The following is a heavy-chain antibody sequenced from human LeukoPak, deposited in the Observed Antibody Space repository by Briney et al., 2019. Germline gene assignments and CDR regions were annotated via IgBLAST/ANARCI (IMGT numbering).Heavy chain of an antibody. CDR2: IWYDGGNK. D-gene: IGHD1-26*01. Sequence: GGSLRLSCAASGVTFSSHGMHWVRQAPGKGLEWVALIWYDGGNKYYADSVKGRFTISRDNSRNTLYLQMNSLRAEDTAVYYCARLRGSYMDSWGQGTLVTVSS. CDR1: GVTFSSHG. V-gene: IGHV3-33*01. J-gene: IGHJ4*02. CDR3: ARLRGSYMDS.